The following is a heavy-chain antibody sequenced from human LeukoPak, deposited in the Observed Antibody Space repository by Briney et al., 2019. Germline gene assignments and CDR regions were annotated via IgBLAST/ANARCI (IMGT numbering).Heavy chain of an antibody. CDR3: ARDGCSSTSCYADWFDP. J-gene: IGHJ5*02. CDR2: INSDGSST. Sequence: PGGSLRLSCAASGFTFSSYWMHSVRQAPGKGLGWVSRINSDGSSTSYADSVKGRFTISRDNAKNTLYLQMNSLRAEDTAVYYCARDGCSSTSCYADWFDPWGQGTLVTVSS. D-gene: IGHD2-2*01. V-gene: IGHV3-74*01. CDR1: GFTFSSYW.